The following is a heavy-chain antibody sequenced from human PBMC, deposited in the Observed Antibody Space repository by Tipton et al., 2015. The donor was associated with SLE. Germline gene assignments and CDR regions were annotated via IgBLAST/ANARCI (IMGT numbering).Heavy chain of an antibody. CDR2: IYHSGST. D-gene: IGHD2-15*01. CDR3: ARGGGSNEGYFDY. V-gene: IGHV4-38-2*01. CDR1: GYSISSGYY. J-gene: IGHJ4*02. Sequence: TLSLTCAVSGYSISSGYYWGWIRPPPGKGLGWIGSIYHSGSTYYNPSLKSRVTISVDTSKNQFSLKLSSVTAADTAVYYCARGGGSNEGYFDYWGQGTLVTGSS.